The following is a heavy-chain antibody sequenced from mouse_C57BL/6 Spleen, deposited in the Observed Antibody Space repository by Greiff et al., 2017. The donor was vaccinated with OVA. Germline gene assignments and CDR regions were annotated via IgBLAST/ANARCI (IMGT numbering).Heavy chain of an antibody. Sequence: EVQLMESEGGLVQPGSSMKLSCTASGFTFSDYYMAWVRQVPEKGLEWVANINYDGSSTYYLDSLKSRFIISRDNAKNILYLQMSSLKSEDTATYYCARGDLFDYWGQGTTLTVSS. J-gene: IGHJ2*01. CDR1: GFTFSDYY. CDR2: INYDGSST. V-gene: IGHV5-16*01. CDR3: ARGDLFDY.